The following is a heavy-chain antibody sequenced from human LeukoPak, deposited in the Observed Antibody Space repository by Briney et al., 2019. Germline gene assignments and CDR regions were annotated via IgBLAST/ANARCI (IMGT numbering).Heavy chain of an antibody. CDR2: INGDGSIT. V-gene: IGHV3-74*01. Sequence: PGGSLRLSCAASGFTFRSHWMHWVRQAPGKGLVWVSRINGDGSITTYADSVKGRFTISRDNAKNTLYLQMNSLRAEDTAVYYCAREDSGSIGGFDPWGQGTLVTVSS. CDR3: AREDSGSIGGFDP. CDR1: GFTFRSHW. D-gene: IGHD1-26*01. J-gene: IGHJ5*02.